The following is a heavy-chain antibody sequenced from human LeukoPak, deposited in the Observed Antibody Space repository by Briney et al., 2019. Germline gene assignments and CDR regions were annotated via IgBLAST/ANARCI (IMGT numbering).Heavy chain of an antibody. Sequence: GGSLRLSCAASGFTFSSYAMHWVRQAPGKGLEWVAVISYDGSNKYYADSVKGRFTISRDNSKNTLYLQMNSLRAEDTAVYYCARGTKKLLWFGELSSPPDYWGQGTLVTVSS. V-gene: IGHV3-30-3*01. CDR3: ARGTKKLLWFGELSSPPDY. D-gene: IGHD3-10*01. CDR1: GFTFSSYA. J-gene: IGHJ4*02. CDR2: ISYDGSNK.